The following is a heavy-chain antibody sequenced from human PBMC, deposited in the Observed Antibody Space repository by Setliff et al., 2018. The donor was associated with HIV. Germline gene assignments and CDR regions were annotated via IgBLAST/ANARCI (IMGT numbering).Heavy chain of an antibody. CDR3: VREGEYFDTIGHYLVRRFFDL. V-gene: IGHV3-7*01. J-gene: IGHJ3*01. CDR1: GFTFSSYS. Sequence: PGGSLRLSCAASGFTFSSYSMCWVRQAQGQGLEWVANMKYDGTEIYYVDAGTGRVTNSKDNAKKSVFLHMNSLGGEETAVYYCVREGEYFDTIGHYLVRRFFDLWGQGTMVTVSS. CDR2: MKYDGTEI. D-gene: IGHD3-9*01.